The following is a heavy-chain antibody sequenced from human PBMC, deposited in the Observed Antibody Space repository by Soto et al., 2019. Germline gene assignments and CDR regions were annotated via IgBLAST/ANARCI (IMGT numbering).Heavy chain of an antibody. CDR2: MNPNSGNT. D-gene: IGHD3-3*01. J-gene: IGHJ6*02. Sequence: KGPCTAAGSAFTIYHSNWGRQAQGQGLEWMGWMNPNSGNTPYAQKFQGRVTITADESTSTAYMELSSLRSEDTAVYYCAREDFDSEIYYGMDVWGQGTTVIVSS. CDR1: GSAFTIYH. V-gene: IGHV1-8*01. CDR3: AREDFDSEIYYGMDV.